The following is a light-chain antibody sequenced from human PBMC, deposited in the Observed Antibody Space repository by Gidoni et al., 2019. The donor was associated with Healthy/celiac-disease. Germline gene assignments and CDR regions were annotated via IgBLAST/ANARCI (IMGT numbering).Light chain of an antibody. CDR2: KDR. CDR3: QSADSSGVV. V-gene: IGLV3-25*03. Sequence: SYELTQPPSVSVSPGQTARITCSGDALPKQSAYWYQQKPGQAPVMVIYKDRERPSGIPGRFSGSSSGTTVTLTISGVQAEDEANYYCQSADSSGVVFGGGTKLTVI. CDR1: ALPKQS. J-gene: IGLJ2*01.